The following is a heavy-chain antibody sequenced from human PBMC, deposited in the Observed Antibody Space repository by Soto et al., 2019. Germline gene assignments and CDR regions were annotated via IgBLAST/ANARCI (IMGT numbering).Heavy chain of an antibody. D-gene: IGHD2-2*01. V-gene: IGHV3-30*18. CDR1: GFTFSSYG. Sequence: PGGSLRLSCAASGFTFSSYGMHWVRQAPGKGLEWVAVISYDGSNKYYADSVKGRFTISRDNSKNTLYLQMNSLRAEDTAVYYCAKSHQPHLYDYYYMDVWGKGTTVTVSS. CDR2: ISYDGSNK. J-gene: IGHJ6*03. CDR3: AKSHQPHLYDYYYMDV.